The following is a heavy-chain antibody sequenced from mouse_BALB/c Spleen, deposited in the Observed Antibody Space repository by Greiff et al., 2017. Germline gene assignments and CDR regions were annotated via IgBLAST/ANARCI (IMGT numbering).Heavy chain of an antibody. D-gene: IGHD1-1*01. CDR1: GYTFTSYW. CDR2: IYPSDRYT. Sequence: QVQLQQPGAELVRPGASVKLSFKASGYTFTSYWINWVKQRPGQGLEWIGNIYPSDRYTNYNQKFKDKATLTVDKSSSTAYMQLRSPTSEDSAVYYCTRQGLRDYAMDYWGQGTSVTVSS. CDR3: TRQGLRDYAMDY. V-gene: IGHV1-69*02. J-gene: IGHJ4*01.